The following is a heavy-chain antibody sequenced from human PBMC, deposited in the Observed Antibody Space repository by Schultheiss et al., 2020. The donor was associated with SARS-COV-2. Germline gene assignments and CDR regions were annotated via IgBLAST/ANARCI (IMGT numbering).Heavy chain of an antibody. J-gene: IGHJ6*03. Sequence: GGSLRLSCAASGFTFDDYAMHWVRQAPGKGLEWVSGISWNSGSIGYADSVKGRFTISRDNAKNSLYLQMNSLRAEDTALYYCARARPDYDFWSGYTPYYMDVWGKGTTVTVSS. CDR2: ISWNSGSI. D-gene: IGHD3-3*01. CDR3: ARARPDYDFWSGYTPYYMDV. V-gene: IGHV3-9*01. CDR1: GFTFDDYA.